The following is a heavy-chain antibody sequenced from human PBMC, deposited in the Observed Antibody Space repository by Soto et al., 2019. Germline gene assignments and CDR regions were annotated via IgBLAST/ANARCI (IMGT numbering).Heavy chain of an antibody. J-gene: IGHJ5*02. CDR2: INPANGDT. CDR3: ARDGWLTVTAQAVGCFGP. Sequence: QVQLVQSGAVVKKPGASVNVSCKTSGYTFTTYSVHWVRQAPGQRLEWMGWINPANGDTKYLEKFQGRVTITRDTSAKTLYMELTSLTSEDTAVYYCARDGWLTVTAQAVGCFGPWGQGTLVTVSS. V-gene: IGHV1-3*01. CDR1: GYTFTTYS. D-gene: IGHD4-17*01.